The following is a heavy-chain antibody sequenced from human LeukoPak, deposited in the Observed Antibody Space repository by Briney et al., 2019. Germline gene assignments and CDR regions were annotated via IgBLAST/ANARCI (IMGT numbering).Heavy chain of an antibody. CDR3: ARETYYYDSSAGAWFDP. CDR1: GGSISSYY. V-gene: IGHV4-59*01. CDR2: IYYSGST. D-gene: IGHD3-22*01. Sequence: SETLSHTCTVSGGSISSYYWSWIRQPPGKGLEWIGYIYYSGSTNYNPSLKSRVTISVDTSKNQFSLKLSSVTAADTAVYYCARETYYYDSSAGAWFDPWGQGTLVTVSS. J-gene: IGHJ5*02.